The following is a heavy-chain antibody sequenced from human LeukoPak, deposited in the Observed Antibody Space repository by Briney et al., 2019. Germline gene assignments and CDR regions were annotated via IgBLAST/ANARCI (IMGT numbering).Heavy chain of an antibody. CDR3: ARAITYFYGSVTYDWFDP. V-gene: IGHV3-74*01. J-gene: IGHJ5*02. D-gene: IGHD3-10*01. Sequence: GGSLRLSCAASGFTFSSYWMHWVRQTPGKGLMWVSRIKSDGSTIYADSVKGRFIISRDNAKNMVYLQMNSLRAEDTAMYYCARAITYFYGSVTYDWFDPWSQGTLVPVSS. CDR1: GFTFSSYW. CDR2: IKSDGST.